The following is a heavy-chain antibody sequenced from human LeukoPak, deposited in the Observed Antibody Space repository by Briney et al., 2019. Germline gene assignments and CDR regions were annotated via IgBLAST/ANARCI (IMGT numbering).Heavy chain of an antibody. V-gene: IGHV3-48*03. Sequence: GGSLRLSCAASGITVSSNYMNRVYMNWVRQAPGKGLEWVSYISSSGSTIYYADSVKGRFTISRDNAKNSLYLQMNSLRAEDTAVYYCARSHPRGYCSSTSCSFDYWGQGTLVTVSS. D-gene: IGHD2-2*01. CDR1: GITVSSNYM. CDR3: ARSHPRGYCSSTSCSFDY. J-gene: IGHJ4*02. CDR2: ISSSGSTI.